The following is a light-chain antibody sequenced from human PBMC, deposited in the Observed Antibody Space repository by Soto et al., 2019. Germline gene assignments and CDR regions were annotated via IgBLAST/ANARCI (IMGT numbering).Light chain of an antibody. CDR1: QSVSNSF. CDR3: QQYGSSPYT. V-gene: IGKV3-20*01. J-gene: IGKJ2*01. Sequence: EIVLTQSPGTLSLSPGERATLSCRASQSVSNSFLAWYQQKPGQAPRVLIYGASSRATGISDRFSGSGSGTDVTPTISRLEPEDFAVYYCQQYGSSPYTFGQGTKLEIK. CDR2: GAS.